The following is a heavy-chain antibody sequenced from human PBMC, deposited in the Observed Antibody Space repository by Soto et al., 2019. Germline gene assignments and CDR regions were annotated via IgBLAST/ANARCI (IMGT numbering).Heavy chain of an antibody. D-gene: IGHD5-18*01. CDR3: AREVDTAMGNAFDI. V-gene: IGHV1-3*01. Sequence: QVPLVQSGAEVKKPGASVKVSCKASGYTFTSYPMHWVRQAPGQRLKWMGWINAGNGNTKYSQEFQGTVTITRDTSASTAYMELSSLRSEDTAVYYCAREVDTAMGNAFDIWGQGTMVTVSS. CDR1: GYTFTSYP. CDR2: INAGNGNT. J-gene: IGHJ3*02.